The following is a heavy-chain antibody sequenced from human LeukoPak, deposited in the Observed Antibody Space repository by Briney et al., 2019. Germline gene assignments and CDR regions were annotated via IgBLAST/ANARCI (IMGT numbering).Heavy chain of an antibody. J-gene: IGHJ4*02. CDR3: AKDRGGSYYHYFDY. CDR2: IRYDGSNK. D-gene: IGHD1-26*01. V-gene: IGHV3-30*02. CDR1: GFTFSSYG. Sequence: GGSLRLSXAASGFTFSSYGMHWVRQAPGKGLEWVAFIRYDGSNKYYADSVKGRFTISRDNSKNTLYLQMNSLRAEDTAVYYCAKDRGGSYYHYFDYWGQGTLVTVSS.